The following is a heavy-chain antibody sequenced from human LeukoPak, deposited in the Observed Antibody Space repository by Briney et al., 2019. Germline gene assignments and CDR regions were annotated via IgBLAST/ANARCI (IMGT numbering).Heavy chain of an antibody. CDR3: ASEPPLEAATPAWFDP. V-gene: IGHV1-69*06. CDR2: IIPIFGGA. CDR1: GDTFSSYA. D-gene: IGHD2-15*01. Sequence: SVKVSCKASGDTFSSYAISWVRQAPGQGLEWMGGIIPIFGGANYAQKFQGRVTITADKSTSTAYMELSSLRSDDTAVYYCASEPPLEAATPAWFDPWGQGTLVTVSS. J-gene: IGHJ5*02.